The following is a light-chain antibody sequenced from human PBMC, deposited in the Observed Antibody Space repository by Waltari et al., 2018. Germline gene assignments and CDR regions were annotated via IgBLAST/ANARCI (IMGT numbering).Light chain of an antibody. V-gene: IGKV1-5*03. Sequence: DIQMTQSPSTLSASIGDRVTITCRASQSISTWLAWYQQRPGKAPNLLIYKASALESGFPSRFSGSGSATDFTLTISSLQPDDFATYYCQQYNSFPWTFGQGTKVEIK. CDR1: QSISTW. CDR2: KAS. J-gene: IGKJ1*01. CDR3: QQYNSFPWT.